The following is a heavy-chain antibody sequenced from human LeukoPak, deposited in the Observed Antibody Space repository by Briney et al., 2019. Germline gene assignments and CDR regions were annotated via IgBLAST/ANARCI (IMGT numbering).Heavy chain of an antibody. CDR1: GFIFRSYW. D-gene: IGHD3-16*01. V-gene: IGHV3-7*03. CDR2: INHNGNVN. J-gene: IGHJ6*02. Sequence: GGSLRLSCAASGFIFRSYWMNWARQAPGKGLEWVASINHNGNVNYYVDSVKGRFTISRDNAKNSLYLQMSNLRAEDTAVYFCARGGGLDVWGQGATVTVSS. CDR3: ARGGGLDV.